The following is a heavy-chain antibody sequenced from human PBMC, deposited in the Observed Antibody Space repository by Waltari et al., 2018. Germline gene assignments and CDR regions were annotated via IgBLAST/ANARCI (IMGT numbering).Heavy chain of an antibody. CDR2: MNPNSGNT. CDR1: GYTFTGYD. D-gene: IGHD6-6*01. V-gene: IGHV1-8*03. Sequence: QVQLVQSGAEVKKPGASVKVSCKASGYTFTGYDINWVRQATGQGLEWMGWMNPNSGNTGYAQKFQGRVTITRNTSISTAYMELSSLRSEDTAVYYCARVDGLEFELVLAFDIWGQGTMVTVSS. CDR3: ARVDGLEFELVLAFDI. J-gene: IGHJ3*02.